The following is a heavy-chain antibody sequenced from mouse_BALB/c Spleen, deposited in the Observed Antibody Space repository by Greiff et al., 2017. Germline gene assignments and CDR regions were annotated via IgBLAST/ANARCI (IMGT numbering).Heavy chain of an antibody. CDR2: ISSGGST. Sequence: EVKLVESGGGLVKPGASLKLSCAASGFTFSSYAMSWVRQTPEKRLEWVASISSGGSTYYPNSVKGRFTISRDNTRNILYLQMSSMRSEDTAMYYCARRGSRDGYQYYFDYWGQGTTLTVSS. J-gene: IGHJ2*01. D-gene: IGHD2-3*01. CDR1: GFTFSSYA. CDR3: ARRGSRDGYQYYFDY. V-gene: IGHV5-6-5*01.